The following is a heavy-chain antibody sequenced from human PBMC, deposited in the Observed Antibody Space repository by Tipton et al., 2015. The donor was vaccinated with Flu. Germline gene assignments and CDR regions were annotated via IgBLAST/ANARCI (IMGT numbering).Heavy chain of an antibody. CDR1: GGSFSGYY. J-gene: IGHJ3*02. CDR2: INHSGST. V-gene: IGHV4-34*01. Sequence: TLSLTCAVYGGSFSGYYWSWIRQPPGKGLEWIGEINHSGSTNYNPSLKSRVTISVDTSKNQFSLKLSSVTAADTAVYYCARVEDDYVWGSYRSDAFDIWGQGTMVPVSS. CDR3: ARVEDDYVWGSYRSDAFDI. D-gene: IGHD3-16*02.